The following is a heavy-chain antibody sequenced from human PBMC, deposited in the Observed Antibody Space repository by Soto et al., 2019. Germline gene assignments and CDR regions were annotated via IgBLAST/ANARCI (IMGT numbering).Heavy chain of an antibody. CDR2: INHSGST. Sequence: PSETLSRTCAGYGGSFSGYYWSWIRQPPGKGLEWIGEINHSGSTNYNPSLKSRVTISVDTSKNQFSLKLSSVTAADTAVYYCARKRHKQWLTPDNWFDPWGQGTLVTVYS. D-gene: IGHD6-19*01. V-gene: IGHV4-34*01. CDR1: GGSFSGYY. J-gene: IGHJ5*02. CDR3: ARKRHKQWLTPDNWFDP.